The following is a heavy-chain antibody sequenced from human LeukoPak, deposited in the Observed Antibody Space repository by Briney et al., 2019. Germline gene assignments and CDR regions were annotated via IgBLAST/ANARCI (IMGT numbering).Heavy chain of an antibody. D-gene: IGHD6-6*01. CDR2: INPNSGGT. V-gene: IGHV1-2*02. CDR3: ARDSSSRVLYYFDY. Sequence: GASVKVSCKASGYTFTGYYMHWVRQAPGQGLEWTGWINPNSGGTNYAQKFQGRVTMTRDTSISTAYMELSRLRSDDTAVYYCARDSSSRVLYYFDYWGQGTLVTVSS. J-gene: IGHJ4*02. CDR1: GYTFTGYY.